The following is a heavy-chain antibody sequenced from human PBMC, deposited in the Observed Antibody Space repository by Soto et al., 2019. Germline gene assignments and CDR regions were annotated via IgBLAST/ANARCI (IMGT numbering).Heavy chain of an antibody. V-gene: IGHV3-23*01. D-gene: IGHD6-19*01. CDR1: GFTFSSYA. CDR3: AKWSKREYSSGPYGY. CDR2: ISGSGGST. J-gene: IGHJ4*02. Sequence: VSLRLSCAASGFTFSSYAMSWVRQAPGKGLEWVSAISGSGGSTYYADSVKGRFTISRDNSKNTLYLQMNSLRAEDTAVYYCAKWSKREYSSGPYGYWGQGTLVTVSS.